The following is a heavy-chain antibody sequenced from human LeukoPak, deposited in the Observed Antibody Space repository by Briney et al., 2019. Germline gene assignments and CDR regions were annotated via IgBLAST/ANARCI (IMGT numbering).Heavy chain of an antibody. CDR3: GSNIGSAGHRGVCDY. Sequence: PGGSLRLSCAASGFTFSDYYMSWIRQASGKGLEWVSYISSSGSNIYYADSVKGRFTISRDNAKNSLYLQMNSLRAEDTAVYYWGSNIGSAGHRGVCDYWGQGTLVTVSS. CDR2: ISSSGSNI. J-gene: IGHJ4*02. CDR1: GFTFSDYY. V-gene: IGHV3-11*01. D-gene: IGHD6-13*01.